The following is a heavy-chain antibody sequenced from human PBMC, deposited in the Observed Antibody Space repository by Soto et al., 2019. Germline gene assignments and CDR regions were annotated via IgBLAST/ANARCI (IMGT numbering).Heavy chain of an antibody. CDR2: IYHSVST. CDR1: GGSISSGGYS. V-gene: IGHV4-30-2*01. CDR3: ARGPSLGD. J-gene: IGHJ4*02. Sequence: QLQLQESGSGLVKPSQTLSLTCAVSGGSISSGGYSWSWIRQPPGKGLEGIGYIYHSVSTYYNPSLNSRVTISLDRSTNHSSLKLNSVPYADTAVSSCARGPSLGDLGQGPRVTVSS.